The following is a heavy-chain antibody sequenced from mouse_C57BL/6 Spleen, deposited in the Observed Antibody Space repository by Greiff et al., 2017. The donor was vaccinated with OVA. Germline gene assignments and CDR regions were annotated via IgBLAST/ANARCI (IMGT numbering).Heavy chain of an antibody. CDR3: ARSRSSSYYFDY. D-gene: IGHD1-1*01. CDR2: IWSGGST. CDR1: GFSLTSYG. J-gene: IGHJ2*01. V-gene: IGHV2-2*01. Sequence: QVQLQQSGPGLVQPSQTLSITCTVSGFSLTSYGVHWVRQSPGKGLEWLGVIWSGGSTDYNAVFISRLSISKDNSKSQIFFKMNSLQADDTAIYYCARSRSSSYYFDYWGQGTTLTVSS.